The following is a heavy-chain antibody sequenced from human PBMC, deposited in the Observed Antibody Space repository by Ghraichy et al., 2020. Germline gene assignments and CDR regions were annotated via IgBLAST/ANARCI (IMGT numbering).Heavy chain of an antibody. J-gene: IGHJ6*02. CDR3: ARERLGEYYGMDV. V-gene: IGHV4-59*01. Sequence: SETLSLTCTVSGGSISSYYWSWIRQPPGKGLEWIGYIYYSGSTNYNPSLKSRVTISVDTSKNQFSLKLSSVTAADTAVYYCARERLGEYYGMDVWGQGTTVTVSS. D-gene: IGHD3-10*01. CDR1: GGSISSYY. CDR2: IYYSGST.